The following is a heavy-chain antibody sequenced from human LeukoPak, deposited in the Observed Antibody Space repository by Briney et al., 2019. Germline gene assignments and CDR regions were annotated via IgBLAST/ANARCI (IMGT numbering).Heavy chain of an antibody. Sequence: GGSLRLSCAASGFTVSSNYMSWVRQAPGKGLEWVSVIYSGGSTYYADSVKGRFTISRDNSKNTLYLQMNSLGAEDTAVYYCARVRFLEWLESFDYWGQGTLVTVSS. J-gene: IGHJ4*02. D-gene: IGHD3-3*01. V-gene: IGHV3-66*01. CDR3: ARVRFLEWLESFDY. CDR2: IYSGGST. CDR1: GFTVSSNY.